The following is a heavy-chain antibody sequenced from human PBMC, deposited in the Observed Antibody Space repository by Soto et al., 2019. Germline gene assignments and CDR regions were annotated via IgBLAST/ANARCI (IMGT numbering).Heavy chain of an antibody. CDR3: ARAPKVLRYFDWLPDY. V-gene: IGHV1-69*13. J-gene: IGHJ4*02. Sequence: ASVKVSCKASGGTFSSYAIIWVRQAPGQGLEWMGGIIPIFGTANYAQKFQGRVTITADESTSTAYMELSSLRSEDTAVYYCARAPKVLRYFDWLPDYWGQGTLVTVS. CDR1: GGTFSSYA. CDR2: IIPIFGTA. D-gene: IGHD3-9*01.